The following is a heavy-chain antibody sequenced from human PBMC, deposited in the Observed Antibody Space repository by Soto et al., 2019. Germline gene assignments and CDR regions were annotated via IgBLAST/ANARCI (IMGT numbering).Heavy chain of an antibody. CDR3: AKDSGYDSSGYYYPRYFDY. Sequence: PGESLRLSCAASGFTFGYYAMHWVRQAPGKGLEWVSGISWNSGSIGYADSVKGRFTISRDNAKNSLYLQMNSLRAEDTALYYCAKDSGYDSSGYYYPRYFDYWGQGTLVTVSS. V-gene: IGHV3-9*01. J-gene: IGHJ4*02. D-gene: IGHD3-22*01. CDR2: ISWNSGSI. CDR1: GFTFGYYA.